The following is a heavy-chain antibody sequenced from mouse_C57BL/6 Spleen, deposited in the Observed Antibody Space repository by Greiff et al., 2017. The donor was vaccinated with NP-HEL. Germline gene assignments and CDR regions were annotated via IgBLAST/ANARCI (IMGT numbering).Heavy chain of an antibody. CDR3: ASVGYYSNPYAMDY. Sequence: VQLQQPGAELVKPGASVKLSCKASGYTFTSYWMHWVKQRPGRGLEWIGRIDPDSGGTKYNEKFKSKATLTVDKPSSTAYMQLSSLTSEYSAVYYYASVGYYSNPYAMDYWGQGTSVTVSS. CDR2: IDPDSGGT. CDR1: GYTFTSYW. D-gene: IGHD2-5*01. J-gene: IGHJ4*01. V-gene: IGHV1-72*01.